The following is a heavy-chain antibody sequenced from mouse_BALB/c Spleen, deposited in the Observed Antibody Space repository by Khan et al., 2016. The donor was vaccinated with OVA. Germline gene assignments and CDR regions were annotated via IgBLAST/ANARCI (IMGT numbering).Heavy chain of an antibody. Sequence: EVQLQESGPDLVKPSQSLSLTCTVTGYSITSGYSWHWIRQFPGNKLEWMGYIHYSGITNYNPSLKSRISITRDTSKTPFFLQLHSVTKEDTATYYCARSFLLQGAMDYWGQGTSVTVSS. J-gene: IGHJ4*01. V-gene: IGHV3-1*02. CDR1: GYSITSGYS. CDR3: ARSFLLQGAMDY. CDR2: IHYSGIT. D-gene: IGHD1-1*01.